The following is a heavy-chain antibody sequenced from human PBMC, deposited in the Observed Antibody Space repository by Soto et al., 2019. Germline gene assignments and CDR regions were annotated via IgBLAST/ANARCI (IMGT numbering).Heavy chain of an antibody. Sequence: GGSLRLSCVASEFTFSSYSMNWVRQAPGKGLEWVSSISSSDTYIYYADSVKGRFTISRDNAKKSLYLQMNSLRAEDTAVYYCGTNSYCAGTYRYYFHYWGQGTLITVSS. V-gene: IGHV3-21*01. CDR1: EFTFSSYS. CDR2: ISSSDTYI. CDR3: GTNSYCAGTYRYYFHY. D-gene: IGHD3-10*01. J-gene: IGHJ4*01.